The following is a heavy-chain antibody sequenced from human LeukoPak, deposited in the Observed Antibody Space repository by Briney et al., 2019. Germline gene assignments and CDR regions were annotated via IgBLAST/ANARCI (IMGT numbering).Heavy chain of an antibody. J-gene: IGHJ4*02. CDR2: IYYSGST. D-gene: IGHD3-22*01. Sequence: PSETLSLTCTVSGGSISSYYWSWIRQPPGKGLEWIGYIYYSGSTNYNPSLKSRVTISVDTSKNQFSLKLSSVTAADTAVYYCARDQGYYYDSSGYYYYWGQGTLVTVSS. V-gene: IGHV4-59*12. CDR3: ARDQGYYYDSSGYYYY. CDR1: GGSISSYY.